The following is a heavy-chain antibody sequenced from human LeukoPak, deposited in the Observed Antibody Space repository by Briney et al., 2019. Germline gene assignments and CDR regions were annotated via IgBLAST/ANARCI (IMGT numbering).Heavy chain of an antibody. CDR2: INHSGST. Sequence: PSETLSLTCAVYGGSFSGYYWSWIRQPPGKGLEWIGEINHSGSTNYNPSLKSRVTISVDTSKNQFSLKLSSVTAADTAVYYCATGYCSGGSCYLPLDYWGQGTLVTVSS. V-gene: IGHV4-34*01. CDR3: ATGYCSGGSCYLPLDY. CDR1: GGSFSGYY. J-gene: IGHJ4*02. D-gene: IGHD2-15*01.